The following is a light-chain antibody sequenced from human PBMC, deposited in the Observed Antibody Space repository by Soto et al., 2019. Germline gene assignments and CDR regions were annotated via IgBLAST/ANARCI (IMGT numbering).Light chain of an antibody. CDR1: SSDVGAYNY. J-gene: IGLJ1*01. Sequence: QSVLTQPRSVSGSPGQSVTISCTGTSSDVGAYNYVSWYQQHPGKAPKLIVYDVISRPSGVPDRFSGSKSGNTASLTISGVQAEDEVDYYCCSYAGSYTYVFGTGTKVTVL. CDR2: DVI. CDR3: CSYAGSYTYV. V-gene: IGLV2-11*01.